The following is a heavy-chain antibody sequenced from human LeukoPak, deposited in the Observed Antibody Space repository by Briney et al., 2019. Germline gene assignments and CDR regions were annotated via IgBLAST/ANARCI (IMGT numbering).Heavy chain of an antibody. J-gene: IGHJ3*02. V-gene: IGHV3-30-3*01. D-gene: IGHD3-22*01. CDR3: ARALYYYDSSGYLTDI. CDR1: GFTFSSYA. Sequence: PGGSLRLSCAASGFTFSSYATHWVRQAPGKGLEWVAVISYDGSNKYYADSVKGRFTISRDNSKNTLYLQMNSLRAEDTAVYYCARALYYYDSSGYLTDIWGQGTMVTVSS. CDR2: ISYDGSNK.